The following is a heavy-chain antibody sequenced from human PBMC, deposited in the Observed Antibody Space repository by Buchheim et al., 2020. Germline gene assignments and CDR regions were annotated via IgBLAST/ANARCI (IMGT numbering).Heavy chain of an antibody. CDR2: IKSKTDGGTT. D-gene: IGHD2-21*02. CDR3: TTYIVVVTATSRAVATLVDY. CDR1: GFTFSNAW. V-gene: IGHV3-15*01. Sequence: EVQLVESGGGLVKPGGSLRLSCAASGFTFSNAWMSWVRQAPGKGLEWVGRIKSKTDGGTTDYAAPVKGRFTISRDDSKNTLYLQMNSLKTEDTAVYYCTTYIVVVTATSRAVATLVDYWDQGTL. J-gene: IGHJ4*02.